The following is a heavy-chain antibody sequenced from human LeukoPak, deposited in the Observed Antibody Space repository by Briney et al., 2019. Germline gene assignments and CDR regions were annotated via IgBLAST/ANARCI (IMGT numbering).Heavy chain of an antibody. J-gene: IGHJ4*02. D-gene: IGHD3-22*01. CDR3: AKEGPMNYGSSGYYYDPLVDY. V-gene: IGHV3-21*04. Sequence: PGGSLRLSCAASGFTFSSYSMNWVRQAPGKGLEWVSSISSSSSYIYYADSVKGRFTISRDNAKNSLYLQMNSLRAEDTAVYYCAKEGPMNYGSSGYYYDPLVDYWGQGTLVTVSS. CDR1: GFTFSSYS. CDR2: ISSSSSYI.